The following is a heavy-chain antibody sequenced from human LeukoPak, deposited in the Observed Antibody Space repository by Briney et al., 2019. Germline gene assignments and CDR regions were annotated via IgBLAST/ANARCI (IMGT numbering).Heavy chain of an antibody. V-gene: IGHV3-23*01. Sequence: GGSLRLSCAASGFTFSSYAMSWVRQAPGKGLEWVSAISGSGGSTYYADSVKGRFTISRDNAKNTLYLQMNILRADETAVYYYAKGAGYSYGNYYYYMDIWGKGTTVTVSS. CDR3: AKGAGYSYGNYYYYMDI. CDR2: ISGSGGST. D-gene: IGHD5-18*01. J-gene: IGHJ6*03. CDR1: GFTFSSYA.